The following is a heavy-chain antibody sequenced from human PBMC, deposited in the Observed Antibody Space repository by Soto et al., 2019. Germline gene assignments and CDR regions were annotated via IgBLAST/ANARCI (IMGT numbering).Heavy chain of an antibody. Sequence: ASVKVSCKASGGTFSSYTISWVRQAPGQGLEWMGRIIPILGIANYAQKFQGRVTITADKSTSTAYMELSSLRSEDTAVYYCARDHYDFWSGYSYYYYYMDVWGKGTTVTVSS. CDR3: ARDHYDFWSGYSYYYYYMDV. J-gene: IGHJ6*03. V-gene: IGHV1-69*02. D-gene: IGHD3-3*01. CDR2: IIPILGIA. CDR1: GGTFSSYT.